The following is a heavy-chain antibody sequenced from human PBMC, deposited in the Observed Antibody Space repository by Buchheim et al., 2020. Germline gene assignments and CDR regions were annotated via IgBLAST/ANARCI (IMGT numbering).Heavy chain of an antibody. Sequence: QLQLQESGPGLVKPSETLSLTCFVSGDSIGSSSYYWGWVRQSPGKGLEWIAIAYYTGTTFYNPSLKSRVTISLETSKIQFSLKMNSVTAADTAVYYCASGTILWFRTFDFWGQGAL. CDR1: GDSIGSSSYY. J-gene: IGHJ4*02. D-gene: IGHD3-10*01. V-gene: IGHV4-39*01. CDR3: ASGTILWFRTFDF. CDR2: AYYTGTT.